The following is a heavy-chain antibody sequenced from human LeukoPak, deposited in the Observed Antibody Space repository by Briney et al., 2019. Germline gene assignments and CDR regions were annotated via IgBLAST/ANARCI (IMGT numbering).Heavy chain of an antibody. V-gene: IGHV4-30-4*08. CDR1: GGSISSGNDY. D-gene: IGHD1-14*01. CDR2: IYYSGST. Sequence: SETLSLTCTVSGGSISSGNDYWSWIRQPPGKDLEWIGYIYYSGSTYYNPSLKSRVTISVDTSKNQFSLKLSSVTAADTAVYYCARHKRGVGNNWFDPWGQGTLVTVSS. CDR3: ARHKRGVGNNWFDP. J-gene: IGHJ5*02.